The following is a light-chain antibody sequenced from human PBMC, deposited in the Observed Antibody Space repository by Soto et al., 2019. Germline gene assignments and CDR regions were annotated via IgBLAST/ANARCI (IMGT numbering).Light chain of an antibody. CDR2: DAS. CDR3: QQYNNWLKWT. Sequence: EIVMTQSPATLSVSPGERATLSCRASQSISSNLAWYQQQPGQGPRLLIYDASTRATGIPARFSGSGSGTDFTLTISRLQSEDFAVYYCQQYNNWLKWTFGQGTKVEIK. V-gene: IGKV3-15*01. J-gene: IGKJ1*01. CDR1: QSISSN.